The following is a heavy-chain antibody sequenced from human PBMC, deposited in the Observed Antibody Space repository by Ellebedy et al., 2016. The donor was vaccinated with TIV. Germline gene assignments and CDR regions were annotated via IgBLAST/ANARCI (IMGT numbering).Heavy chain of an antibody. Sequence: GESLKISCAASGFTFSSYGMHWVRQAPGKGLEWVAVISYDGSNKYYAESVKGRFTISRDNSKNTLYLQMSSLRAEDTAVYYCARDQGWAYPGSTRFDYWGQGTLVTVSS. V-gene: IGHV3-30*03. CDR2: ISYDGSNK. J-gene: IGHJ4*03. D-gene: IGHD3-10*01. CDR3: ARDQGWAYPGSTRFDY. CDR1: GFTFSSYG.